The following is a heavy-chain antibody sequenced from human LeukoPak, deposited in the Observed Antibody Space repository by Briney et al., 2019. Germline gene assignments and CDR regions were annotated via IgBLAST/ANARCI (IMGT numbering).Heavy chain of an antibody. CDR2: IGGSGSST. J-gene: IGHJ6*03. Sequence: PGGSLRLSCTASGFSFSSYAMSWVRQAPGKGLEWVSGIGGSGSSTYYADSVRGRFTISRDNSKNTLYLQMNSLRAEDTAVYYCARSIAASQAYYYYYCMDVWGKGTTVTVSS. CDR3: ARSIAASQAYYYYYCMDV. D-gene: IGHD6-6*01. V-gene: IGHV3-23*01. CDR1: GFSFSSYA.